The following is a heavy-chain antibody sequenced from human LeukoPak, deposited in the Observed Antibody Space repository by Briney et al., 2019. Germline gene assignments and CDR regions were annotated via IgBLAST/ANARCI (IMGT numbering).Heavy chain of an antibody. J-gene: IGHJ4*02. V-gene: IGHV3-23*01. Sequence: GGSLRLSCVASGITFSTYTMSWARQAPGKGLEWVSVIIGGDGRTYYADSVKGRFTISRDNSKSTLYLQMNSLRAEDTAVYSCARGYCTSSSCYNDYWGQGTLVTVSS. CDR3: ARGYCTSSSCYNDY. D-gene: IGHD2-2*02. CDR2: IIGGDGRT. CDR1: GITFSTYT.